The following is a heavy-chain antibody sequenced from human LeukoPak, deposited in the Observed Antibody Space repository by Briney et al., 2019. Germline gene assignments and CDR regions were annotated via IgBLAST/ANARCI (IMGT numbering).Heavy chain of an antibody. D-gene: IGHD3-22*01. CDR2: IYYSGST. V-gene: IGHV4-59*01. CDR1: GDPMSSYY. J-gene: IGHJ3*01. CDR3: ARGGPNSSGYAGDGFDV. Sequence: SGTLSLTCSVSGDPMSSYYWSWLRQPPGKGLEWIGYIYYSGSTNYNPSLKSRVTMSVDTSENQFSVKLTSLTAADTAVYYCARGGPNSSGYAGDGFDVWGHGTTVTVSS.